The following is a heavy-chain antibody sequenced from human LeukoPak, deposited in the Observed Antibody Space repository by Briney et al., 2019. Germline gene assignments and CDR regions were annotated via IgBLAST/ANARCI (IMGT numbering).Heavy chain of an antibody. CDR1: GFTFSSYG. Sequence: GGSLRLSCAASGFTFSSYGMHWVRQAPGKGLEWVAFIRYDGSNKYYADSVKGRFTISRDNSKNMVYLEMNSLRVEDTAVYYCGKDSYVGVNWFDPRGQGTLVTVSS. CDR2: IRYDGSNK. CDR3: GKDSYVGVNWFDP. V-gene: IGHV3-30*02. D-gene: IGHD1-26*01. J-gene: IGHJ5*02.